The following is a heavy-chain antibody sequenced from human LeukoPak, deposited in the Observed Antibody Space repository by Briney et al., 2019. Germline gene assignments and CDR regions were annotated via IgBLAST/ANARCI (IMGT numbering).Heavy chain of an antibody. CDR1: GYDFSRYD. D-gene: IGHD2-15*01. Sequence: ASVMVSCKASGYDFSRYDINWVRLAPGQGLEWMGWMNPNNGDTDYAQNFQGRVTMTSNTSIRTAYMELSSLKSEDTAVYYCVRSPRDSNLDYWGQGTLVTVSS. CDR3: VRSPRDSNLDY. V-gene: IGHV1-8*01. J-gene: IGHJ4*02. CDR2: MNPNNGDT.